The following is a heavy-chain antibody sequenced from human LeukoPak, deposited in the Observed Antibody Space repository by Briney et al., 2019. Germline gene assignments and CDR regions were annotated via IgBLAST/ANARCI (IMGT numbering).Heavy chain of an antibody. CDR3: ARDPTTVTKGFDI. Sequence: SETLSLTCTVSDASFNTHYWTWIRQPPGKGLEWIGYISYGGSTNYNPSLKSRVTISVDASKNQFFLRLTSLTAADTAVYYCARDPTTVTKGFDIWGQGTMVTVSS. J-gene: IGHJ3*02. V-gene: IGHV4-59*11. D-gene: IGHD4-17*01. CDR1: DASFNTHY. CDR2: ISYGGST.